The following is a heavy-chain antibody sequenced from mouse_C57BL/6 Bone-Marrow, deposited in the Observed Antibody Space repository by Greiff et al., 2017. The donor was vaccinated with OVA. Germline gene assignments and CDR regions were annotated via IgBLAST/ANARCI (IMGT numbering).Heavy chain of an antibody. J-gene: IGHJ1*03. Sequence: EVKVEESGPGLVKPSQSLSLTCSVTGYSITSGYYWNWIRQFPGNKLEWMGYISYDGSNNYNPSLKNRISITRDTSKNQFFLKLNSVTTEDTATYYCARDGPTTVVATGYFDVWGTGTTVTVSS. CDR2: ISYDGSN. D-gene: IGHD1-1*01. CDR1: GYSITSGYY. V-gene: IGHV3-6*01. CDR3: ARDGPTTVVATGYFDV.